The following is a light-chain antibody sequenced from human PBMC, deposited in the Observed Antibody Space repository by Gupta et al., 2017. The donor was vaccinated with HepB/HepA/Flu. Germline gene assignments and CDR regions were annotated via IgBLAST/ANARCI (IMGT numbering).Light chain of an antibody. Sequence: ESLLTQSPASLSLSPGVIATLSCSASQSVSSYLAWYQQKPGQAPRLLIYDASNRATGIPARFSGSGSGTDFTLTISSLEPEDFAVYYCQQRSSSLCSFGQGTKLEIK. CDR3: QQRSSSLCS. J-gene: IGKJ2*04. CDR2: DAS. CDR1: QSVSSY. V-gene: IGKV3-11*01.